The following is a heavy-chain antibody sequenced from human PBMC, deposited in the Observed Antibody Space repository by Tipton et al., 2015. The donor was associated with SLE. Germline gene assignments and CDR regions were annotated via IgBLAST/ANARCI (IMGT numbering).Heavy chain of an antibody. D-gene: IGHD1-26*01. CDR3: AREVRVVVGATYPDY. CDR2: ISDSGTT. J-gene: IGHJ4*02. Sequence: TLSLTCTVSDDSISGYYWSWIRQPPGKGLEWIGYISDSGTTKENPSLKSRVTMSIHTSNKHFSLKLSSVTAADTAVYYCAREVRVVVGATYPDYWGQGTLVTVSS. V-gene: IGHV4-59*08. CDR1: DDSISGYY.